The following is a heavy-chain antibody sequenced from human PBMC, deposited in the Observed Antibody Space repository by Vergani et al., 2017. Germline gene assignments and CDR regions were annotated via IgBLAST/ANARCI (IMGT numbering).Heavy chain of an antibody. CDR2: SSWNVEHI. D-gene: IGHD3-16*01. V-gene: IGHV3-9*01. Sequence: DVQLVESGGGLVRPGKSLELSCEASGFTFADYTMHWVRQAPGKGLEWVAGSSWNVEHIGYADSVKGRFTISRDDAKNFLTLQMSSLRPEDTAVYYCARGMGDCMDVWGKGATVTVSS. CDR3: ARGMGDCMDV. J-gene: IGHJ6*03. CDR1: GFTFADYT.